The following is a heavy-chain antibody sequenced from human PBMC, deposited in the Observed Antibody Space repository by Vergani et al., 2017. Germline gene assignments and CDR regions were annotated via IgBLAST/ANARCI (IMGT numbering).Heavy chain of an antibody. J-gene: IGHJ4*02. CDR3: ARRRIEWELLGGVYYFDY. D-gene: IGHD1-26*01. V-gene: IGHV5-10-1*03. CDR1: GYSFTSYW. CDR2: IDPSDSYT. Sequence: EVQLVQSGAEVKKPGESLRISCKGSGYSFTSYWISWVRQMPGKGLEWMGRIDPSDSYTNYSPSFQGHVTISADKSISTAYLQWSSLKASDTAMYYCARRRIEWELLGGVYYFDYWGQGTLVTVSS.